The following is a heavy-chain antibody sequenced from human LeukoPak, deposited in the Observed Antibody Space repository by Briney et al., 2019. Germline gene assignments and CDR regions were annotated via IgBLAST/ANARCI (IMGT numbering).Heavy chain of an antibody. CDR3: ARARGGPIDY. CDR1: GGSFSGYY. D-gene: IGHD3-16*01. J-gene: IGHJ4*02. V-gene: IGHV4-34*01. Sequence: PSETLSLTCAVYGGSFSGYYWSWIRQPPGKGLEWIGEINHSGGTNYNPSLKSRVTISVDTSKNQFSLKLSSVTAADTAVYYCARARGGPIDYWGQGTLVTVSS. CDR2: INHSGGT.